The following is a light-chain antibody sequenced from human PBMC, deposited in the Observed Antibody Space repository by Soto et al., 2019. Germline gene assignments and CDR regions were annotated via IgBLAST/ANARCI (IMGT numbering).Light chain of an antibody. CDR3: CSFAGSYTSYF. J-gene: IGLJ1*01. CDR1: TNY. V-gene: IGLV2-11*01. CDR2: DVN. Sequence: QSVLTQPRSLSGSPGQSVTISCTGTTNYVSWYQQHPGKAPKLMIYDVNKRPSGVPDRFSGSKSGNTASLTISGLQAEDEADYYCCSFAGSYTSYFFGTGTKVTV.